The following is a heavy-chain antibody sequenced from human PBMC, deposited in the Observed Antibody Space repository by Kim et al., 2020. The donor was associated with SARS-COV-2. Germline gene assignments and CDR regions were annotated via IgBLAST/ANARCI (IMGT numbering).Heavy chain of an antibody. CDR2: FYYSTT. V-gene: IGHV4-59*01. J-gene: IGHJ4*02. Sequence: SETLSLTCTVSGGSINNYFWHWIRQPPGKGLEWIAYFYYSTTNYNPSLKSRVTISADTSKNKFSLKLSSVTAADTAVYYCATASRGDRAAVDYWGQGILVTVSS. CDR3: ATASRGDRAAVDY. D-gene: IGHD3-16*01. CDR1: GGSINNYF.